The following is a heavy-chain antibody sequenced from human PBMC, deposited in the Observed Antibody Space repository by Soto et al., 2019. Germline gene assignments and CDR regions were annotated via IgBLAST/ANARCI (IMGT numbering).Heavy chain of an antibody. CDR1: GFTFSSYA. Sequence: GGSLRLSCAASGFTFSSYAMSWVRQAPGKGLEWVSAISGSGGSTYYADSVKGRFTISRDNSKNTLYLQMNSLRAEDTAVYYWAKNPRLQWAGYPYYFDYWGQGTLVTVSS. J-gene: IGHJ4*02. CDR2: ISGSGGST. D-gene: IGHD3-9*01. CDR3: AKNPRLQWAGYPYYFDY. V-gene: IGHV3-23*01.